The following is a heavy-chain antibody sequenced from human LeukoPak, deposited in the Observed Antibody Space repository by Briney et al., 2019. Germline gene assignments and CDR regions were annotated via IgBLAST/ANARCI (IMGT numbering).Heavy chain of an antibody. Sequence: GRSLRLSCAASGFTFSSYAMHWVRQAPGKGPEWVANIKQDGREKHYVDSVKGRFTISRDNAKSSLYLQMNSLRAEDTAVYYCTRDEAAATNWGQGTLVTVSS. CDR3: TRDEAAATN. D-gene: IGHD6-13*01. J-gene: IGHJ4*02. CDR1: GFTFSSYA. V-gene: IGHV3-7*01. CDR2: IKQDGREK.